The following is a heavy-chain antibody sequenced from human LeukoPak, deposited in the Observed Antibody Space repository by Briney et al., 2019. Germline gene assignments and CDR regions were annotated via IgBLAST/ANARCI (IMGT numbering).Heavy chain of an antibody. D-gene: IGHD1-26*01. Sequence: PGGSLRLSCAASGFTFSSYSMNWVRQAPGKGLEWVSSINSDSRLMYYAGSVKGRFTISRDNARNSLYLQMNSLKTEDTAMYYCTELVGATRGIDNWGQGTLVTVSS. V-gene: IGHV3-21*03. CDR2: INSDSRLM. J-gene: IGHJ4*02. CDR1: GFTFSSYS. CDR3: TELVGATRGIDN.